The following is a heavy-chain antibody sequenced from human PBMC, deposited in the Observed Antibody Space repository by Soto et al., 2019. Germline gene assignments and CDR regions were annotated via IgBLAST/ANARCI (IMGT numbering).Heavy chain of an antibody. D-gene: IGHD2-15*01. CDR3: ARDQGCSGGTCQNRFDP. J-gene: IGHJ5*02. CDR1: GFTVSSNY. Sequence: PGGSLRLSCAVSGFTVSSNYMIWVRQAPGKGMEWVSVMYSGGSKYYADSVKGRFSISRDNSKNTLYLQMSSLRAEDTAVYYCARDQGCSGGTCQNRFDPWGQGTLVTVSS. V-gene: IGHV3-53*01. CDR2: MYSGGSK.